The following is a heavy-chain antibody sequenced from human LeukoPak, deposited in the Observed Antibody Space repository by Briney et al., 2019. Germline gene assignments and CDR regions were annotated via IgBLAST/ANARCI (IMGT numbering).Heavy chain of an antibody. CDR3: ARTYFYGSGNYPGYYLDY. CDR2: VFYTGVT. V-gene: IGHV4-39*01. J-gene: IGHJ4*02. CDR1: GASIITTTYY. D-gene: IGHD3-10*01. Sequence: PSETLSLTCSVSGASIITTTYYWAWIRQPPGKGLEWIGTVFYTGVTYYNSSLNSRVTISVDTSNNQFSLRLTSMTAADTALYYCARTYFYGSGNYPGYYLDYWGQGAQVVVSS.